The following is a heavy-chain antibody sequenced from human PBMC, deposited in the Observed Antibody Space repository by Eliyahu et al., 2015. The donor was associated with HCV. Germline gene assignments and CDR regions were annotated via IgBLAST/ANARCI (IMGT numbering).Heavy chain of an antibody. CDR3: ARDGSHVYYYYGMDV. Sequence: QVQLQESGPGLVKPSETLSLTCTXXXGSISXYYWSWIRQPAGKGLEWIGRXXTSGXTNYNPSLXSRVTMSVDTSKNQFSLKLSSVTAADTAVYYCARDGSHVYYYYGMDVWGQGTTVTVSS. J-gene: IGHJ6*02. D-gene: IGHD1-26*01. CDR1: XGSISXYY. V-gene: IGHV4-4*07. CDR2: XXTSGXT.